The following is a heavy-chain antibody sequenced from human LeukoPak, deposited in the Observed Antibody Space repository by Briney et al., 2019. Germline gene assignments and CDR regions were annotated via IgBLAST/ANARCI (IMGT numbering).Heavy chain of an antibody. V-gene: IGHV4-59*01. CDR2: ISHRGNT. J-gene: IGHJ4*02. CDR3: ARGTTSAAAVPDY. Sequence: SETLSLTCTVSGASISTYSWSWIRQPPGKGLEWIGFISHRGNTNYNPSLKSRITISADTSKNQLSLKLSSVTAADPAIYYCARGTTSAAAVPDYWGQGTLVTVSS. D-gene: IGHD6-13*01. CDR1: GASISTYS.